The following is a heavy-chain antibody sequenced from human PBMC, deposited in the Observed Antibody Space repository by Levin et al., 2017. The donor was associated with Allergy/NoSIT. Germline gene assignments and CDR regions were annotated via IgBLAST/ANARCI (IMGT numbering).Heavy chain of an antibody. CDR3: SRSRYSGNYYADY. D-gene: IGHD1-26*01. CDR2: TRNKANSYTT. CDR1: GFTFSDHY. Sequence: GESLKISCAASGFTFSDHYMDWVRQAPGKGLEWVGRTRNKANSYTTEYAASVKGRFSISRDDSKNSLYLQMNSLKTEDTAVYYCSRSRYSGNYYADYWGQGTLVTVSS. V-gene: IGHV3-72*01. J-gene: IGHJ4*02.